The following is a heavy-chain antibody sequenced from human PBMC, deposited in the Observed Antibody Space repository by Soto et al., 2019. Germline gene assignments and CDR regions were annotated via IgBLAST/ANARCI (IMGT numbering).Heavy chain of an antibody. D-gene: IGHD5-18*01. V-gene: IGHV3-23*01. CDR1: GFTVSSNY. Sequence: PGGSLRLSCAAFGFTVSSNYMTWVRQAPGKGLEWVSAISGSGDGTDYADSVKGRFTISRDNSKNTLYLQMNSLRAEDTAVYYCAGPGYSSQDYWGQGALVTVSS. CDR2: ISGSGDGT. J-gene: IGHJ4*02. CDR3: AGPGYSSQDY.